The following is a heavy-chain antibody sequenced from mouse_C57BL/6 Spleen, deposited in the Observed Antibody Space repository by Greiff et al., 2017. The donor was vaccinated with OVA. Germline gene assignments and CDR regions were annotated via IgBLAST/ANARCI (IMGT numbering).Heavy chain of an antibody. CDR1: GYTFTSYN. J-gene: IGHJ2*01. V-gene: IGHV1-12*01. CDR3: ARGETAYFDY. CDR2: IYPGNGDT. D-gene: IGHD3-1*01. Sequence: LQQSGAELVRPGASVKMSCKASGYTFTSYNMHWVQQTPRQGLEWIGAIYPGNGDTSYNQKFKGKATLTVDKSSSTAYMQLSSLTSEDSAVYFCARGETAYFDYWGQGTTLTVSS.